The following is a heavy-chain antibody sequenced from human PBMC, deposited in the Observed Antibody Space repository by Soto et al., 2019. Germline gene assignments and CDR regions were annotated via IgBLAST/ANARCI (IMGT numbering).Heavy chain of an antibody. CDR3: ASGKSTIFGKRYYYSMDV. Sequence: QVQLVQSGAEVKKPGASVKVSCKASGYTFTSYYMHWVRQAPGQGLEWMGIINPSGGSTSYAQKFQGRFTMTRDTSTSTVYMELSSLRSEDTAVYYCASGKSTIFGKRYYYSMDVWGKGTTVTVSS. CDR2: INPSGGST. D-gene: IGHD3-3*01. V-gene: IGHV1-46*03. CDR1: GYTFTSYY. J-gene: IGHJ6*03.